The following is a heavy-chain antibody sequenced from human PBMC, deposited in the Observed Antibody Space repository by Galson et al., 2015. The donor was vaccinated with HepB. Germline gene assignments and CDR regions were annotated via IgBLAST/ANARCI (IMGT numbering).Heavy chain of an antibody. Sequence: SLRLSCAASGFTFSSYAMSWVRQAPGKGLEWVSAISGSGGSTYYADSVKGRFTISRDNSKNTLYLQMNSLRAEDTAVYYCAKAGGYYYGSGSYRFPDYWGQGTLVTVSS. CDR3: AKAGGYYYGSGSYRFPDY. CDR2: ISGSGGST. V-gene: IGHV3-23*01. CDR1: GFTFSSYA. D-gene: IGHD3-10*01. J-gene: IGHJ4*02.